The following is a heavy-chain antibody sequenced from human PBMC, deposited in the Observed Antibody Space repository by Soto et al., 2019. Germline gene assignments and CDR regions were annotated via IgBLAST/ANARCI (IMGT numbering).Heavy chain of an antibody. CDR2: IYHSGST. CDR1: GGSISSSNW. CDR3: PRVLDHVWESYRQNYFDY. V-gene: IGHV4-4*02. J-gene: IGHJ4*02. D-gene: IGHD3-16*02. Sequence: QVQLQESGPGLVKPSGTLSLTCAVSGGSISSSNWWSWVRQPPGEGLEWIGEIYHSGSTNHNPSLKTRVNISVDKTKNQFSLKLSSVTAADTAVYYCPRVLDHVWESYRQNYFDYWGQGTLVTVSS.